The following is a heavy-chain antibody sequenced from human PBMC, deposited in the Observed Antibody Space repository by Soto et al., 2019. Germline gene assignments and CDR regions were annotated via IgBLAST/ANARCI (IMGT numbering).Heavy chain of an antibody. J-gene: IGHJ4*02. CDR1: GFTVSSNY. V-gene: IGHV3-53*01. CDR2: IYSGGST. D-gene: IGHD4-17*01. Sequence: GGSLRLSCAASGFTVSSNYMSWVRQAPGKGLEWVSVIYSGGSTYYADSVKGRFTISRDNSKNTLYLQMNSLRAEDTAVYYCARYLLNRDYGDYVDYWGQGTLVTVSS. CDR3: ARYLLNRDYGDYVDY.